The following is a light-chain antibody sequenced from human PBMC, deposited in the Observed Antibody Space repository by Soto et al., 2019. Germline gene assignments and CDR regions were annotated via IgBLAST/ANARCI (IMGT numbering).Light chain of an antibody. J-gene: IGLJ1*01. CDR1: SSDVGAYNY. Sequence: QSALTQPRSVSGSPGQSVTISCTGTSSDVGAYNYVSWYQQHPGKAPKLMIYDVSKRPSGVPDRFSGSKSGNTASLTISGLQAEDEADYYCCSYAGSYTFYVFGTGTKLTVL. CDR3: CSYAGSYTFYV. CDR2: DVS. V-gene: IGLV2-11*01.